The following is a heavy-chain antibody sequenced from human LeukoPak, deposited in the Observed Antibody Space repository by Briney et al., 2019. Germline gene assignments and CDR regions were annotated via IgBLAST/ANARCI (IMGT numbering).Heavy chain of an antibody. Sequence: GGSLRLSCAASGFTFSKYAMSWVRQAPGKGLEWVSGISGSGGSTYYADSVKGRFTISRDNSKNTLYLQMNSLRAEDTAVYYCAKGGYDSSGYYPYYFDYWGQGTLVTVSS. CDR1: GFTFSKYA. V-gene: IGHV3-23*01. CDR3: AKGGYDSSGYYPYYFDY. D-gene: IGHD3-22*01. CDR2: ISGSGGST. J-gene: IGHJ4*02.